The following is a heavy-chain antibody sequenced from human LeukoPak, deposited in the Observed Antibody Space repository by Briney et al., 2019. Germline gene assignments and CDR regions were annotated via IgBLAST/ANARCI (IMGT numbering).Heavy chain of an antibody. Sequence: SETLSLTCTVSGGSISSSSYYWGWIRQPPGKGLEWIGSIYYSGSTYYNPSLKSRVTISVDTSKNQFSLKLSSVTAADTAVYYYARVRAVAPGFGWFDPWGQGTLVTVSS. CDR1: GGSISSSSYY. CDR2: IYYSGST. V-gene: IGHV4-39*07. J-gene: IGHJ5*02. D-gene: IGHD6-19*01. CDR3: ARVRAVAPGFGWFDP.